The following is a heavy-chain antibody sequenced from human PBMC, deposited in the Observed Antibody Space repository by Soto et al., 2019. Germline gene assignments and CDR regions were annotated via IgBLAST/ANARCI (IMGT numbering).Heavy chain of an antibody. CDR3: AKGLHSSGWFPDAFDI. CDR2: ISGSGGST. J-gene: IGHJ3*02. D-gene: IGHD6-19*01. CDR1: VFTFSSYA. Sequence: WWSLRLSCSASVFTFSSYAMSWVRQAPGKGLEWVSAISGSGGSTYYADSVKGRFTISRDNSKNTLYLQMNSLRAEDTAVYYCAKGLHSSGWFPDAFDIWGQGTMVTVSS. V-gene: IGHV3-23*01.